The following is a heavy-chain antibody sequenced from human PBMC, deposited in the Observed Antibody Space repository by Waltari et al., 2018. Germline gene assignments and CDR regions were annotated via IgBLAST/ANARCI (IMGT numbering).Heavy chain of an antibody. CDR3: AKEGWPVAGGVDY. CDR1: GFTFSSYG. J-gene: IGHJ4*02. Sequence: QVQLVESGGGVVQPGRSLRLSCAASGFTFSSYGMHWVRQAPGKGLGWVAVFSYDGSNKYYADSVKGRFTISRDNSKNTLYLQMNSLRAEDTAVYYCAKEGWPVAGGVDYWGQGTLVTVSS. D-gene: IGHD6-19*01. V-gene: IGHV3-30*18. CDR2: FSYDGSNK.